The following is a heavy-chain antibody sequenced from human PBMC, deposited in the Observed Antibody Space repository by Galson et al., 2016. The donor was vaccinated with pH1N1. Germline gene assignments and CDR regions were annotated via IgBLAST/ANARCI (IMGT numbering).Heavy chain of an antibody. D-gene: IGHD5-24*01. Sequence: SVKVSCKASGYTSTDYYLHWVRQAPGQGLKWMGRINPKSGVTDFAQNFQGRVTMTRDTSINTAYMELRRLRFDDTAVYYCASVGDGYNLVWGQGTLVTVSS. CDR3: ASVGDGYNLV. CDR1: GYTSTDYY. J-gene: IGHJ4*02. V-gene: IGHV1-2*06. CDR2: INPKSGVT.